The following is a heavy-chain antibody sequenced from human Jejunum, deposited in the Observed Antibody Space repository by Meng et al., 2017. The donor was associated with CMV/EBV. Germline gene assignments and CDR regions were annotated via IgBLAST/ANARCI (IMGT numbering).Heavy chain of an antibody. Sequence: GGSMNRYYWHWLRPSPGKGLEWIGYINYSGTTNYNPSLKGRVTISIDTSKNHFSLKLRSVSAADTAVYYCARALGDIAGADGSDVWGQGSTVTVSS. CDR1: GGSMNRYY. CDR2: INYSGTT. CDR3: ARALGDIAGADGSDV. V-gene: IGHV4-59*01. J-gene: IGHJ6*02. D-gene: IGHD6-19*01.